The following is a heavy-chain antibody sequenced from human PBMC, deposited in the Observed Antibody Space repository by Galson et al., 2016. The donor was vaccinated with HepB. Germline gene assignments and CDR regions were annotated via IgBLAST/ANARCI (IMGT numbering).Heavy chain of an antibody. CDR1: EYSLGELS. CDR2: FDPDDGET. CDR3: AAAPLGTGYGESWLDP. Sequence: SVKVSCKVSEYSLGELSMHWVRQAPGKGLEWMGGFDPDDGETVYPQKFQGRVTMTEDTSTDTAYMELSSLTSDDTAVYFCAAAPLGTGYGESWLDPWGQGTLVTVSS. D-gene: IGHD4-17*01. J-gene: IGHJ5*02. V-gene: IGHV1-24*01.